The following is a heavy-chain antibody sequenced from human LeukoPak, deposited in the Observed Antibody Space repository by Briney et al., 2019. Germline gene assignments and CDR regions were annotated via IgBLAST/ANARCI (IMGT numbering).Heavy chain of an antibody. Sequence: ASVKVSCKASGYTFTSYGISWVRQAPGQGLEWMGWTSAYNGNTNYAQKLQGRVTMTTDTSTSTVYMELRSLRSDDTAVYYCVLYFTLDYWGQGTLVSVSS. D-gene: IGHD2-2*02. J-gene: IGHJ4*02. CDR2: TSAYNGNT. V-gene: IGHV1-18*01. CDR3: VLYFTLDY. CDR1: GYTFTSYG.